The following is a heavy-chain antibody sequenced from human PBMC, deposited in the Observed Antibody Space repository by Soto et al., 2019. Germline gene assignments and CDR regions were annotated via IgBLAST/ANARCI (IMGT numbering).Heavy chain of an antibody. CDR3: AREMAGGGGEYDY. V-gene: IGHV1-18*01. Sequence: QVQLVQSGAEVKNPGASVKVSCKTSGYTFTKYGVGWVRQAPGQGLEWMGWISGSRGNANYAEKVQGRITLTTDTSTSTAYIELRSLRSDETAVYYCAREMAGGGGEYDYWGQGTRVSVSS. J-gene: IGHJ4*02. CDR2: ISGSRGNA. D-gene: IGHD3-16*01. CDR1: GYTFTKYG.